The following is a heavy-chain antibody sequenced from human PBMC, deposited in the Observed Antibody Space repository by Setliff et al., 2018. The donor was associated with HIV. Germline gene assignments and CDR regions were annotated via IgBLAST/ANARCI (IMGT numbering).Heavy chain of an antibody. D-gene: IGHD2-8*01. CDR3: ASKVYCTNGVCLDAFDI. Sequence: ASVKVSCKASGYTFTAYYMHWVRQAPGQGPEWMGRINPNSGGTNYAQKFQGRVTMTRDTSISTAYMELSRLRSDDTAVYYCASKVYCTNGVCLDAFDIWGQGTMVTVSS. J-gene: IGHJ3*02. CDR2: INPNSGGT. CDR1: GYTFTAYY. V-gene: IGHV1-2*06.